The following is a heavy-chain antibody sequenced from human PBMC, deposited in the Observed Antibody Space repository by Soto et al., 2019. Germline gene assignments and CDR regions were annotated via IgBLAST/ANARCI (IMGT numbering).Heavy chain of an antibody. V-gene: IGHV2-5*02. J-gene: IGHJ4*02. Sequence: QITLKESGPTLVKPTQTLTLTCAFSGFSLSTTGVGVGWIRQPPGKALEWLALIYWDDDKRYNPSLKSRLSVAKDSSINQVVLTTTNMDPVDTATYYCAHRPNRDWWPIDYWGQGTLVTVSS. CDR3: AHRPNRDWWPIDY. CDR1: GFSLSTTGVG. D-gene: IGHD2-15*01. CDR2: IYWDDDK.